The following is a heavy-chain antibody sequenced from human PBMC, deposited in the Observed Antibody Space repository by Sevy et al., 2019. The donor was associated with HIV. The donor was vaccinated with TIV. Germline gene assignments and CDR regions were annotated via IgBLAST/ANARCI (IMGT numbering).Heavy chain of an antibody. V-gene: IGHV3-15*01. CDR3: TQDPIQNPRTKYSSSWYSGVDY. CDR2: IKSKTDGGTT. CDR1: GFTFSNAW. D-gene: IGHD6-13*01. Sequence: GGSLRLSCAASGFTFSNAWMSWVRQAPGKGLEWVGRIKSKTDGGTTDYAAPVKGRFTISRDDSKNTLCLQMNSLKTEETVVYYCTQDPIQNPRTKYSSSWYSGVDYWGQGTLVTVSS. J-gene: IGHJ4*02.